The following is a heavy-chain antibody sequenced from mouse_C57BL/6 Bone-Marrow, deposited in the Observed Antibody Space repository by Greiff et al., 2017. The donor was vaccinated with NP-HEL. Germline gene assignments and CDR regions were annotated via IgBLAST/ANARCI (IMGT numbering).Heavy chain of an antibody. J-gene: IGHJ2*01. CDR2: IHPNSGST. Sequence: QVQLKQSGAELVKPGASVKLSCKASGYTFTSYWMHWVKPRPGQGLEWIGMIHPNSGSTNYTEKFKSKATLTVDKSSSTAYMQLSSLTSEDSAVYYCAKEPFITTVESSYWGQGTTLTVSS. V-gene: IGHV1-64*01. D-gene: IGHD1-1*01. CDR1: GYTFTSYW. CDR3: AKEPFITTVESSY.